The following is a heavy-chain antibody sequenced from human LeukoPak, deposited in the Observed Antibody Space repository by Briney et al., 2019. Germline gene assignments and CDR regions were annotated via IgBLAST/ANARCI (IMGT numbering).Heavy chain of an antibody. V-gene: IGHV3-30*04. Sequence: GGSLRLSCAASGFTFSSCAMHWVRQAPGKGLEWVAVISYDGSNKYYADSVKGRFTISRDNSKNTLYLQMNSLRAEDTAVYYCARGFGCSGGSCYGGYYYYMDVWGKGTTVTVSS. CDR3: ARGFGCSGGSCYGGYYYYMDV. CDR2: ISYDGSNK. CDR1: GFTFSSCA. J-gene: IGHJ6*03. D-gene: IGHD2-15*01.